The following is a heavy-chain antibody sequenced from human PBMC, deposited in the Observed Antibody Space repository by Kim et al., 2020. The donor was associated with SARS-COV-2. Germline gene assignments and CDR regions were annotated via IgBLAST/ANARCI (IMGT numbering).Heavy chain of an antibody. V-gene: IGHV3-7*03. CDR2: IKQDGSEK. CDR3: ARDVVDTAMGGVGDYYFDY. J-gene: IGHJ4*02. CDR1: GFTFSSYW. D-gene: IGHD5-18*01. Sequence: GGSLRLSCAASGFTFSSYWMSWVRQAPGKGLEWVANIKQDGSEKYYVDSVKGRFTISRDNAKNSLYLQMNSLRAEDTAVYYCARDVVDTAMGGVGDYYFDYWGQGTLVTVSS.